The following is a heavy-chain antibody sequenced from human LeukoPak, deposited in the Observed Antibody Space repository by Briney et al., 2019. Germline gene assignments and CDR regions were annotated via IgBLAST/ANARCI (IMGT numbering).Heavy chain of an antibody. D-gene: IGHD3-22*01. V-gene: IGHV3-74*01. CDR1: GFTFRSHW. CDR2: IDGDESAT. J-gene: IGHJ4*02. CDR3: VRTHSSGYYYFDS. Sequence: GGSLRLSCAASGFTFRSHWMHWVRQAPGKGLIWVSRIDGDESATYYGDSVKGRFTISRDNAKNTLYSQMNSLRVEDTAVYYCVRTHSSGYYYFDSWGQGTLVTVSS.